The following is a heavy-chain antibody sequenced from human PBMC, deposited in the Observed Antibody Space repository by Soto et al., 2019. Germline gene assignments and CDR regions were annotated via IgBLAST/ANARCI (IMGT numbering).Heavy chain of an antibody. D-gene: IGHD6-13*01. CDR2: IWYDGSNK. Sequence: GGSLRLSCAASGFTFSSYGMHWVRQAPGKGLEWVAVIWYDGSNKYYADSVKGRFTISRDNSKNTLYLQMNSLRAEDTAVYYCARDPVIGGSSTPGPYYYYGMDVWGQGTTVTVSS. V-gene: IGHV3-33*01. J-gene: IGHJ6*02. CDR3: ARDPVIGGSSTPGPYYYYGMDV. CDR1: GFTFSSYG.